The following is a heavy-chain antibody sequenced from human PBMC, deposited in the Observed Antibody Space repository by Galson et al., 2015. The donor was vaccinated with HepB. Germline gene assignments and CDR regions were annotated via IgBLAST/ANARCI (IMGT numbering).Heavy chain of an antibody. D-gene: IGHD3-3*01. J-gene: IGHJ4*02. Sequence: SETLSLTCTVSGGSISSSSYYWGWIRQPPGKGLEWIGSIYYSGSTYYNPSLKSRVTISVDTSKNQFSLKLSSVTAADTAVYYCAATPTVGVIDYWGQGTLVTVSS. V-gene: IGHV4-39*07. CDR3: AATPTVGVIDY. CDR2: IYYSGST. CDR1: GGSISSSSYY.